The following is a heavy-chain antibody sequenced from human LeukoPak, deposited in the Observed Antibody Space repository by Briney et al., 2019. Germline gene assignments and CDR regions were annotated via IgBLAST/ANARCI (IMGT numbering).Heavy chain of an antibody. J-gene: IGHJ4*02. V-gene: IGHV4-4*07. CDR1: GGSISSYY. CDR2: IYTSGST. Sequence: SETLSLTCTVSGGSISSYYWSWIRQPAGKGLEWIGRIYTSGSTNYNPSLKSRVTMSVDTSKSQFSLKLSSVTAADTAVYYCARGGPDIVASLFDYWGQGTLVTVSS. CDR3: ARGGPDIVASLFDY. D-gene: IGHD2-15*01.